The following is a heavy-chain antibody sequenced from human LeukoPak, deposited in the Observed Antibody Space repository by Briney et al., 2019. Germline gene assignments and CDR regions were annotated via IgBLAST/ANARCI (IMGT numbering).Heavy chain of an antibody. CDR2: IYYSGST. CDR3: AEGVDY. V-gene: IGHV4-39*01. Sequence: TSETLSLTCTVSGGSISSSSYYWGWIRQPPGKGLEWIGSIYYSGSTYYNPSLKSRVTISVDTSKNQFSPKLSSVTAADTAVYYCAEGVDYWGQGTLVTVSS. J-gene: IGHJ4*02. CDR1: GGSISSSSYY.